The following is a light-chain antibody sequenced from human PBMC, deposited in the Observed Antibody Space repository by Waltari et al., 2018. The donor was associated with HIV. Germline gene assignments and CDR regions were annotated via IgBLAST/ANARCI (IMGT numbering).Light chain of an antibody. V-gene: IGLV2-23*02. CDR1: SSDVGSYNL. J-gene: IGLJ3*02. CDR2: EVS. CDR3: CSYAGSSTFV. Sequence: QSALTQPASVSGSPGQSITISCTGTSSDVGSYNLVSWYQQHPGKAPKPMIYEVSKRPSGVSNRFSGSKSGNTASLTISGLQAEDEADYYCCSYAGSSTFVFGGGTKLTVL.